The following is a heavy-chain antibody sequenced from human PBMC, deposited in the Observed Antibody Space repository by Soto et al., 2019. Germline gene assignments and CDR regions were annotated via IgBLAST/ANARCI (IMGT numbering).Heavy chain of an antibody. V-gene: IGHV1-69*13. CDR3: ARVYDDFWSGYWSPQYYYYYGMDV. Sequence: SVKVSCKASAGTSSSYAISWVRQAPGQGLEWMGGIIPIFGTANYAQKFQGRVTITADESTSTAYMELSSLRSEDTAVYYCARVYDDFWSGYWSPQYYYYYGMDVWGQGTTVTVSS. J-gene: IGHJ6*02. CDR2: IIPIFGTA. CDR1: AGTSSSYA. D-gene: IGHD3-3*01.